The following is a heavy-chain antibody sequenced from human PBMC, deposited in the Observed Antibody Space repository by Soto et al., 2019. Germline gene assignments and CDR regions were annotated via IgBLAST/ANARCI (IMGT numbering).Heavy chain of an antibody. D-gene: IGHD1-1*01. J-gene: IGHJ5*02. CDR2: INPATGNT. Sequence: QVQLVQSGAEVKKPGASVKVSCKASGYTFATYAIPWVRQAPGQGLEWMGWINPATGNTEYSEKFQDRVTITRDTSASTASMELRGLRSEDTAVYDCARRYKSSGWLEPWGQGTLVTVSS. CDR1: GYTFATYA. CDR3: ARRYKSSGWLEP. V-gene: IGHV1-3*01.